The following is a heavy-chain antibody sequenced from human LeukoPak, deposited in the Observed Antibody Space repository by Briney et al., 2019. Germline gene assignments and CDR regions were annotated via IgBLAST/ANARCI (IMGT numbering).Heavy chain of an antibody. Sequence: GGSLRLSCAASGFTFSDYYMSWIHQAPGKGLEWGSYISSSSSYTNYAESVKGRFTISRDNAQNSLYLQMNSLRAEDTAVYYCARDISQGDYVRGWFDPWGQGTLVTVSS. CDR1: GFTFSDYY. V-gene: IGHV3-11*05. CDR2: ISSSSSYT. D-gene: IGHD3-16*01. J-gene: IGHJ5*02. CDR3: ARDISQGDYVRGWFDP.